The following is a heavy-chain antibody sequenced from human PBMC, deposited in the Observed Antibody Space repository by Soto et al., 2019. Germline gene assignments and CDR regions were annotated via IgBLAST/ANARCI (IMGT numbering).Heavy chain of an antibody. CDR2: IWYDGSNK. CDR1: GFTFSSYG. D-gene: IGHD3-22*01. CDR3: ARSTLVVRYGMDA. V-gene: IGHV3-33*01. J-gene: IGHJ6*02. Sequence: QVQLVESGGGVVQPGRSLRLSCAASGFTFSSYGMHWVRQAPGKGLEWVAVIWYDGSNKYYADSVKGRFTISRDNSKNTLYLQMNSLRAEDTAVYYCARSTLVVRYGMDAWGQGTTVTVSS.